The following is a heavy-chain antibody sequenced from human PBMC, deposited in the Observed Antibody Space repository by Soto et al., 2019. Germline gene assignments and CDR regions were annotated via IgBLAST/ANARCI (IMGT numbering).Heavy chain of an antibody. D-gene: IGHD2-15*01. J-gene: IGHJ4*02. V-gene: IGHV4-61*01. CDR2: IYYSGST. CDR1: GGSVSSGSYH. Sequence: QVQLQESGPGLVKPSETLSLTCTVSGGSVSSGSYHWSWIRQPPGKGLEWIGYIYYSGSTNYNPALKSRVTISVDTSKNQFSLKLSSVTAADTAVYYCARDGCSGGSCYPMIDYWGQGTLVTVSS. CDR3: ARDGCSGGSCYPMIDY.